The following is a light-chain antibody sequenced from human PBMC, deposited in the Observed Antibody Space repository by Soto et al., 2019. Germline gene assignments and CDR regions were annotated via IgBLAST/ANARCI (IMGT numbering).Light chain of an antibody. CDR2: GAS. J-gene: IGKJ4*01. CDR1: QSVSSNY. CDR3: QQYGTSPIT. V-gene: IGKV3-20*01. Sequence: EIVLTQSPGTLSLSPGERATLSCRASQSVSSNYLAWYQQEPGQAPRLLIYGASSRATGIPDRFSGSGSGTDFTLTISRLEPEDSAVYYCQQYGTSPITFGGGTKVDIK.